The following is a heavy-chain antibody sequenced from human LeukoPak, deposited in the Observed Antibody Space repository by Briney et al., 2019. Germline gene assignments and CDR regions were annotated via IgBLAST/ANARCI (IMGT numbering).Heavy chain of an antibody. CDR2: IIPLFGTA. D-gene: IGHD2-21*02. CDR1: GGTFSSYA. Sequence: SVKVSCKASGGTFSSYAISWLGQATGQGREWMGGIIPLFGTANNAQKFQGRVTVTAAKSTSTAYMELSSLRSEETAVYYCARGDSGYDPAYCGGDCYSEYFDYWGQGTLVTVSS. V-gene: IGHV1-69*06. J-gene: IGHJ4*02. CDR3: ARGDSGYDPAYCGGDCYSEYFDY.